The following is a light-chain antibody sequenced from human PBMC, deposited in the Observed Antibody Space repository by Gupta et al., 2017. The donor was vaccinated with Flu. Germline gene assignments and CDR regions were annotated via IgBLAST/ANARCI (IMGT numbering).Light chain of an antibody. Sequence: VTISCTVSSANIGTNTANCYQQLPGTAPQLLIDSNNQRHCGGPARFSCAKSGTSAPAVTSSLQAEEEADDYCAAWEDSRNGRGVFGGGTKLTVL. J-gene: IGLJ3*02. CDR3: AAWEDSRNGRGV. CDR1: SANIGTNT. CDR2: SNN. V-gene: IGLV1-44*01.